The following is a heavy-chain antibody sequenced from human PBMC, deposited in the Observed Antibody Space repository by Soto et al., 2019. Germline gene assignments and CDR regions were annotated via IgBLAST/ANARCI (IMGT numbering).Heavy chain of an antibody. J-gene: IGHJ4*02. CDR1: PSSFAGRNSY. CDR3: ARHPRGTYGIIAS. Sequence: PSEALSLTYSRSPSSFAGRNSYWGWIRQAPGKGLEWIGSMFYNGITYYNPSLKSRVTISVDTSKTQFSLMLTSVTAADTAVYYCARHPRGTYGIIASWGQG. D-gene: IGHD1-26*01. CDR2: MFYNGIT. V-gene: IGHV4-39*01.